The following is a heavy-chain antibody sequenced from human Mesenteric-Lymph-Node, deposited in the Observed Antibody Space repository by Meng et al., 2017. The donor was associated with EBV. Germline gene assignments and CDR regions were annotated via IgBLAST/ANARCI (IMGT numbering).Heavy chain of an antibody. Sequence: GLGHPSPTLSLACSVSGGSVSSGGHSWSWIRQPPGKGLEWIGYIYHTGSTYYNPSLKSRVTISIDTSKNQFSLKLSSVTAADTAVYFCARGFGDNNNWFGPWGQGTLVTVSS. V-gene: IGHV4-30-2*01. D-gene: IGHD4-17*01. CDR1: GGSVSSGGHS. J-gene: IGHJ5*02. CDR3: ARGFGDNNNWFGP. CDR2: IYHTGST.